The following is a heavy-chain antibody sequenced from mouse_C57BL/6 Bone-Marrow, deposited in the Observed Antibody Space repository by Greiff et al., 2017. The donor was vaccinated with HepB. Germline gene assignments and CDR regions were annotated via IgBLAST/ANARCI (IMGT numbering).Heavy chain of an antibody. Sequence: VQLQQSGAELARPGASVKLSCKASGYTFTSYGISWVKQRTGQGLEWIGEIYPRSGNTYHNEKFKGKATLTADKSSSTAYMELRSLTSEDSAVYFCAREMLGRAMDYWGQGTSVTVSS. CDR2: IYPRSGNT. V-gene: IGHV1-81*01. J-gene: IGHJ4*01. D-gene: IGHD4-1*01. CDR1: GYTFTSYG. CDR3: AREMLGRAMDY.